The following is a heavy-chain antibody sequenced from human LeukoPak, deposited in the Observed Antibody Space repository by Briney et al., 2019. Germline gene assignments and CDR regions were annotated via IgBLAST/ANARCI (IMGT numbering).Heavy chain of an antibody. CDR3: ARGSVMVRGVIIDSQPNRGYYMDV. Sequence: PSETLSLTCTVSGYSIRSGFYWGWIRQPPGKGLEWIGNIYHSGITYSTPSLKSRVTISLDTSKNQFSLKLSSVTAAHTAVYYCARGSVMVRGVIIDSQPNRGYYMDVWGKGTTVTVSS. CDR2: IYHSGIT. J-gene: IGHJ6*03. CDR1: GYSIRSGFY. V-gene: IGHV4-38-2*02. D-gene: IGHD3-10*01.